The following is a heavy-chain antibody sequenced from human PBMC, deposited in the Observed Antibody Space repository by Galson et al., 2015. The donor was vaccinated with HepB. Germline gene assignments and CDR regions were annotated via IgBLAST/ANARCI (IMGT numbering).Heavy chain of an antibody. D-gene: IGHD6-13*01. V-gene: IGHV5-51*01. CDR2: IYPGDSDT. CDR1: GYSFTNYW. CDR3: ARHRIAAAGTGGPGDYYGMDV. J-gene: IGHJ6*02. Sequence: QSGAEVKKPGESLKISCKASGYSFTNYWIVWVRQMPGKGLEWMGIIYPGDSDTRYSPSFQGQVTISADKSISTAYLRWSSLKASDTAMYYCARHRIAAAGTGGPGDYYGMDVWGQGTTVTVSS.